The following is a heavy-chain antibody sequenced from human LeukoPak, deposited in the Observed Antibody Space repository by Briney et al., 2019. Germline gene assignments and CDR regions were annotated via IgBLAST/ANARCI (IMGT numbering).Heavy chain of an antibody. V-gene: IGHV3-11*04. D-gene: IGHD3-10*01. CDR2: ISSSGSTI. J-gene: IGHJ4*02. Sequence: GGSLRLSCAASGFAFSDYYMSWIRQAPGKGLEWVSYISSSGSTIYYADSVKGRFTISRDNAKNSLYLQMNNLRAEDTAVYYCVGPDSQFDCWGQGTLVTVSS. CDR3: VGPDSQFDC. CDR1: GFAFSDYY.